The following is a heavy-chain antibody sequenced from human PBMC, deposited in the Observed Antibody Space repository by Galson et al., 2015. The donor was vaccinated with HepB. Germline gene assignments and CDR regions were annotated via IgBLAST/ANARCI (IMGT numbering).Heavy chain of an antibody. CDR2: ISGSGGST. J-gene: IGHJ4*02. V-gene: IGHV3-23*01. CDR1: GFTFSIHA. Sequence: SLRLSCAASGFTFSIHAMIWVRQAPGKGLEGVSAISGSGGSTYYADSVKGRFTISRDNSKNTLYLQMNSLRAADTAVYYCAKDDIERGFDYWGQGTLVTVSS. D-gene: IGHD5-12*01. CDR3: AKDDIERGFDY.